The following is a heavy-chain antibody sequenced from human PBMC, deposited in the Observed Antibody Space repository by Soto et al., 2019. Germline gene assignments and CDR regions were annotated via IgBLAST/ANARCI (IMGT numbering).Heavy chain of an antibody. J-gene: IGHJ4*02. CDR1: GFTVSSNY. CDR2: FYRGGSR. V-gene: IGHV3-53*02. Sequence: EVQLVETGGGLIQPGGSLSLSCAVSGFTVSSNYMSWVRQAPGKGLEWVSLFYRGGSRYYADSVRGRFAISRDNSKNTLYLQMNSLRAEDTAVYYCASLNPGAGGNAPYFDYWGQGTLVTVSS. CDR3: ASLNPGAGGNAPYFDY. D-gene: IGHD1-1*01.